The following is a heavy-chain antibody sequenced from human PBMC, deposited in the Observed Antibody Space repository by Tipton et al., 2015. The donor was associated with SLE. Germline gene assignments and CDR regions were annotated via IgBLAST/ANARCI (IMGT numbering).Heavy chain of an antibody. D-gene: IGHD4-23*01. CDR3: GRGRTDAWELVGY. CDR2: INQSTGT. CDR1: GGSFSTYY. J-gene: IGHJ4*02. V-gene: IGHV4-34*01. Sequence: GLVKPSETLSLTCAVYGGSFSTYYWAWVRQPPGKGLEWIGEINQSTGTNYNPALKSRVTISMDTSKIQFSLKLSPVTATDTAVYYCGRGRTDAWELVGYWGQGTLVTVSS.